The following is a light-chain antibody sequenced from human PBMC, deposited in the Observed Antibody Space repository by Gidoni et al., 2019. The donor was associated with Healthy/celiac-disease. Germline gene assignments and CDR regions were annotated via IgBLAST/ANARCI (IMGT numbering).Light chain of an antibody. J-gene: IGLJ3*02. V-gene: IGLV1-40*01. CDR3: QSYDSSLSGSV. CDR2: RNS. Sequence: SVPTQPPSVSGVQGQTVTISCTGNSSNLGAGYDVHRYQQLPGTAPKLLIYRNSTRPAGVPNRFSGSKSCTSASLAITGLQAEDESDYYCQSYDSSLSGSVFGGCTKLTVL. CDR1: SSNLGAGYD.